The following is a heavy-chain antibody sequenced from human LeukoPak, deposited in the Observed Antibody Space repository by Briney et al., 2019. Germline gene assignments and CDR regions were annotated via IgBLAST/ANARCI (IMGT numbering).Heavy chain of an antibody. D-gene: IGHD5-24*01. Sequence: ASVKVSCKASEYTFTYYAINWVRQAPGQRLEWMGWIDAGNGNTKYSQKFLGRVTITRDTSGSTAYMELSSMTSDDTAVYYCARGRWSATTATYYLDFWGQATLVTVPS. J-gene: IGHJ4*02. CDR3: ARGRWSATTATYYLDF. CDR2: IDAGNGNT. CDR1: EYTFTYYA. V-gene: IGHV1-3*01.